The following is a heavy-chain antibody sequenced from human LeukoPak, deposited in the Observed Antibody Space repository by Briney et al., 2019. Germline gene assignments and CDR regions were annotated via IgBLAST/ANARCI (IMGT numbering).Heavy chain of an antibody. CDR3: ARGEDCSSTSCYIPDYYYYYMDV. CDR1: GGTFSSYA. V-gene: IGHV1-69*05. D-gene: IGHD2-2*02. J-gene: IGHJ6*03. Sequence: ASVTVSCKASGGTFSSYAISWVRQAPGQGLEWMGGIIPIFGTANYAQKFQGRVTITTAASTSTAYMELSSLRSEDTAVYYCARGEDCSSTSCYIPDYYYYYMDVWGKGTTVTVSS. CDR2: IIPIFGTA.